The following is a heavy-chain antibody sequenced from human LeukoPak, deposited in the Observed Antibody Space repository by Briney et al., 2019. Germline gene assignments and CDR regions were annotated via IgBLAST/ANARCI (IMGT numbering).Heavy chain of an antibody. V-gene: IGHV3-66*01. J-gene: IGHJ6*03. CDR2: IYSGGST. Sequence: GGSLRLSCAASGFTVSSNYMSWVRQAPGKGLEWVSGIYSGGSTYYADSVQGRFTISRDNAKDSLYLQMNSLRADDTAVYYCARVRGAGLQYYYMDVWGKGTTVTVSS. D-gene: IGHD1-26*01. CDR3: ARVRGAGLQYYYMDV. CDR1: GFTVSSNY.